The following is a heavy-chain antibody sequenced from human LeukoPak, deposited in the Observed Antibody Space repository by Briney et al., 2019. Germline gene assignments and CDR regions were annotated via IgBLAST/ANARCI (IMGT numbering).Heavy chain of an antibody. V-gene: IGHV5-51*03. Sequence: NPGESLKISCKGSGYSFTSYWIGWVRQMPGKGLEWMGIIYPGDSDTRYSPSFQGQVTISADKSISTAYLQWSSLKASDTAMYYCARRSDSSGYYSIIGAFDIWGQETMVTVSS. CDR3: ARRSDSSGYYSIIGAFDI. CDR1: GYSFTSYW. J-gene: IGHJ3*02. D-gene: IGHD3-22*01. CDR2: IYPGDSDT.